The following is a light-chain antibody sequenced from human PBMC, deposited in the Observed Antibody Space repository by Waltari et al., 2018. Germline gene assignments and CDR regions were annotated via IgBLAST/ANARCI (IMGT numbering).Light chain of an antibody. J-gene: IGLJ1*01. V-gene: IGLV3-10*01. Sequence: SYELTQPPSMSVSPGQTARITCSGDALPQKYAYWYQQKSGQAPVLVIYEDSKRPSGIPERFSGSSSGTMATLTISGAQVEDEADYCCYSTDSSGNHGVFGTGTKVTVL. CDR3: YSTDSSGNHGV. CDR2: EDS. CDR1: ALPQKY.